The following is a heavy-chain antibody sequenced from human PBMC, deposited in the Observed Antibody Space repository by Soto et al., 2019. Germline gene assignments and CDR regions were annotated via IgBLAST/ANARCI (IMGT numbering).Heavy chain of an antibody. Sequence: SETLSLTCSVSGDSMSGYYWTWFRQPPGKGLEWVGYVYYTGSTNYNPSLKSRVTVSVDTSKNQFSLILSSVTAADTAVYYCARITRSPNSGYFDYWGQGALVTVSS. V-gene: IGHV4-59*01. CDR1: GDSMSGYY. J-gene: IGHJ4*02. CDR3: ARITRSPNSGYFDY. CDR2: VYYTGST. D-gene: IGHD7-27*01.